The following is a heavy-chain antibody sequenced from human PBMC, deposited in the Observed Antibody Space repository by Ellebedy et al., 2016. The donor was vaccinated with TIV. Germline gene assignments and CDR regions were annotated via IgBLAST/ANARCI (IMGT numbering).Heavy chain of an antibody. V-gene: IGHV1-2*04. J-gene: IGHJ4*02. Sequence: ASVKVSCKASGYTFTGYYMHWVRQAPGQGLGWMGWINPNSGGTNYAQKFQGWVTMTRDTSISTAYMELSRLRSDDTAVYYCARGMKLGIAWYYFHYWGQGTLATVSS. CDR2: INPNSGGT. CDR3: ARGMKLGIAWYYFHY. D-gene: IGHD7-27*01. CDR1: GYTFTGYY.